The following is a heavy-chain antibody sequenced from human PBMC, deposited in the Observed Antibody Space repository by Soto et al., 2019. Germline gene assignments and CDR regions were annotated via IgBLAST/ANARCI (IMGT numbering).Heavy chain of an antibody. CDR3: STNYYDRSGYDNWFDP. D-gene: IGHD3-22*01. V-gene: IGHV3-49*05. Sequence: EVQLVESGGGLVKPGRSLRLSCTASGFTFGDYAMSWFRQAPGKGLEWVGFIRSKAYGGTTEYAASVKGRFTISRDDSKSIAYLQMNSLKTEDTAVYYYSTNYYDRSGYDNWFDPWGQGTLVTVSS. CDR1: GFTFGDYA. CDR2: IRSKAYGGTT. J-gene: IGHJ5*02.